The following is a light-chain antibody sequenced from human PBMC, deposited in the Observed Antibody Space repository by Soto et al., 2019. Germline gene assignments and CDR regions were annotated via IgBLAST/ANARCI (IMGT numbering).Light chain of an antibody. J-gene: IGKJ5*01. Sequence: DIQLTQSPSFLSASVGDRVTITCRASQGISSYLAWYQQKPGKAPKLLIYAASTLQSGVPSRFSGSGSGTEFTLTISSLQPEHFATYYCQQLNSYLAITFGQGTRLEIK. CDR1: QGISSY. CDR2: AAS. CDR3: QQLNSYLAIT. V-gene: IGKV1-9*01.